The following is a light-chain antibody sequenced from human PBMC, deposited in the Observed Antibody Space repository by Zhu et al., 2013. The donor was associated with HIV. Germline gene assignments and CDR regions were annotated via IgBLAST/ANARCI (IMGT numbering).Light chain of an antibody. CDR1: SSDVGGYNY. V-gene: IGLV2-14*01. CDR3: SSYTSSSKRV. J-gene: IGLJ3*02. Sequence: QSALTQPASVSGSPGQSITISCTGSSSDVGGYNYVSWYQQHPGKGPKLMIYEVSNRPSGVSNRFSGSKSGNTASLTISGLQAEDEADYYCSSYTSSSKRVFGGGTKLTVL. CDR2: EVS.